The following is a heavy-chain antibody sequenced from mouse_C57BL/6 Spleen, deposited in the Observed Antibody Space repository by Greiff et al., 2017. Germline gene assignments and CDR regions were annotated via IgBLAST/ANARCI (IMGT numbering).Heavy chain of an antibody. Sequence: EVKLVESGPGLVKPSQSLSLTCSVTGYSITSGYYWNWLRQFPGNKLEWMGYISYDGSNNYNPSLKNRISITRDTSKNQFFLKLNSVTTEDTATYYCARDPYYYGSSYYFDYWGQGTTLTVSS. CDR3: ARDPYYYGSSYYFDY. D-gene: IGHD1-1*01. CDR1: GYSITSGYY. V-gene: IGHV3-6*01. CDR2: ISYDGSN. J-gene: IGHJ2*01.